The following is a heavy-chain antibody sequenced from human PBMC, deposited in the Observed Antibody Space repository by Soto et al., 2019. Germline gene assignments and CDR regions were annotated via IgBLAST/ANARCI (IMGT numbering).Heavy chain of an antibody. CDR3: ARTPETRDWLDP. V-gene: IGHV4-59*02. CDR1: GASVSSYY. Sequence: PSGTLSLTCSVSGASVSSYYWSWVRQPPGKGLEWIGYIYYIGAYNYNPSLKSRVTISVDTSKNQFSLKLTSVTAADTAVYYCARTPETRDWLDPWGQGTLVTVSS. J-gene: IGHJ5*02. CDR2: IYYIGAY. D-gene: IGHD1-7*01.